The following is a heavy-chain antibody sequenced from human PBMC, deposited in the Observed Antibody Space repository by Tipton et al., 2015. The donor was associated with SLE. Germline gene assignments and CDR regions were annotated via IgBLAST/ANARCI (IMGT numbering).Heavy chain of an antibody. CDR1: GGSSSTDH. CDR2: INQSGST. CDR3: ARGKGIAGRPGDAFDI. Sequence: TLSLTCTVSGGSSSTDHWSWIRQPPGKGLERIGEINQSGSTNYNPSLTSRGTISVDMSKKQVSLRLTSVTAADTAVYFCARGKGIAGRPGDAFDIWGQGTVVTVSS. V-gene: IGHV4-34*01. D-gene: IGHD6-6*01. J-gene: IGHJ3*02.